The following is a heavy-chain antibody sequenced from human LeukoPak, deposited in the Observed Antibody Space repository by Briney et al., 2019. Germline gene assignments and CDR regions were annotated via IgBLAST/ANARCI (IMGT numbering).Heavy chain of an antibody. CDR1: GFTFSRNA. D-gene: IGHD6-19*01. J-gene: IGHJ3*02. CDR3: AREMYAGWYFAFDI. CDR2: IGSDDNT. V-gene: IGHV3-23*01. Sequence: GGSLRLSCAASGFTFSRNAMAWVRQAPGKGLEWVAGIGSDDNTHYAESVRGRFTISRDISKNTVSLQMSSLRAEDTAVYYCAREMYAGWYFAFDIWGQGTMVTVSS.